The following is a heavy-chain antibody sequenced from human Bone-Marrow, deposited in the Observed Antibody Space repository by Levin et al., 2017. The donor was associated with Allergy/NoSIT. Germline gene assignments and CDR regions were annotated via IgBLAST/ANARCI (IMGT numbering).Heavy chain of an antibody. CDR3: ARVRLGQLRFLEWRRVGYYYYGMDV. J-gene: IGHJ6*02. Sequence: PLASVKVSCKASGYTFTSYDINWVRQATGQGLEWMGWMNPNSGNTGYAQKFQGRVTMTRNTSISTAYMELSSLRSEDTAVYYCARVRLGQLRFLEWRRVGYYYYGMDVWGQGTTVTVSS. CDR2: MNPNSGNT. CDR1: GYTFTSYD. D-gene: IGHD3-3*01. V-gene: IGHV1-8*01.